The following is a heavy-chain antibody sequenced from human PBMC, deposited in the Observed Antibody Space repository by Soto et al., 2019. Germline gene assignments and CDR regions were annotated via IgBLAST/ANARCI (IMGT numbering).Heavy chain of an antibody. CDR3: ERQVPYDILAPPGLRDS. Sequence: QLRLQESGPGRVKPSETLSLTCTVSGGSITNTDHFWGWIRQSPGRGLEWIVSIYYTGTTYYTPSLTHRVSISVDTSRNQFSLTLRSATAADTAMEYRERQVPYDILAPPGLRDSWGQGSLVIVSS. V-gene: IGHV4-39*01. CDR1: GGSITNTDHF. D-gene: IGHD3-9*01. J-gene: IGHJ4*02. CDR2: IYYTGTT.